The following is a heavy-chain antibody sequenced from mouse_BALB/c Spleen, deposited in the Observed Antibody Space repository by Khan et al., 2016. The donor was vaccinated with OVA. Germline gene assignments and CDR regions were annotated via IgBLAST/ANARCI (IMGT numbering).Heavy chain of an antibody. V-gene: IGHV5-9*02. Sequence: EVQLLETGGGLVKPGGSLKLSCEVSGFAFNSYDMSWVRQTPEKRLEWVATISSTGTYTYYPDSVKGRFTISRDTDRNTLYLQMSSLRSEDTALYYCTRPSYYGNPWFTYWGQGTLVTVSA. J-gene: IGHJ3*01. D-gene: IGHD2-10*01. CDR3: TRPSYYGNPWFTY. CDR1: GFAFNSYD. CDR2: ISSTGTYT.